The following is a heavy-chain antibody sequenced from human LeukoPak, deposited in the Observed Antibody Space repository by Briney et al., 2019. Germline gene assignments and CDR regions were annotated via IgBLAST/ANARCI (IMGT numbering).Heavy chain of an antibody. CDR1: GFTFNNYA. J-gene: IGHJ3*02. V-gene: IGHV3-30*04. CDR3: ARGRGMTTVTRAFDI. Sequence: GGSLRLSCAASGFTFNNYAMHWVRQAPGKGLEWVAVIFYDGSVYYYADSVRGRFTISRDNSKNTLYLQMNSLRAEDTAVYYCARGRGMTTVTRAFDIWGQGTMVTVSS. D-gene: IGHD4-17*01. CDR2: IFYDGSVY.